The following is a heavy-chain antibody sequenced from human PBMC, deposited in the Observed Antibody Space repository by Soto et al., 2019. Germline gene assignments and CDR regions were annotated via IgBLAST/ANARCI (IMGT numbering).Heavy chain of an antibody. CDR2: INHSGST. CDR3: ARGGAVARHLYY. D-gene: IGHD6-19*01. V-gene: IGHV4-34*01. CDR1: GGSLRGYY. J-gene: IGHJ4*02. Sequence: PSQPLPLTCAVYGGSLRGYYWSWIRQPPGMALEWIGEINHSGSTNYNPSLQSRVTISVDTSKNHISLKVMSVIVADTAMFYCARGGAVARHLYYCGQGTSVTVSS.